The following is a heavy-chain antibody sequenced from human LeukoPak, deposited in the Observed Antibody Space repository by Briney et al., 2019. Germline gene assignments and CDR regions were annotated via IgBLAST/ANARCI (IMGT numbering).Heavy chain of an antibody. V-gene: IGHV4-59*12. J-gene: IGHJ1*01. D-gene: IGHD6-19*01. CDR3: ARDSGWYRGGEYFQH. CDR2: IYYSGST. CDR1: GGSISSYY. Sequence: SETLSLTCTVSGGSISSYYWSWIRQPPGKGLEWIGYIYYSGSTNYNPSLKSRVTISVDTSKNQFSLKLSSVTAADKAVYYCARDSGWYRGGEYFQHWGQGTLVTVSS.